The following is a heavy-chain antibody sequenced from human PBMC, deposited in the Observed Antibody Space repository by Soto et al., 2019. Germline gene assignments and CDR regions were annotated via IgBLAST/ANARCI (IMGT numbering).Heavy chain of an antibody. CDR2: MQPSSGRT. CDR1: GYSFTSLD. CDR3: ARGVSAGVDY. Sequence: ASVKVSCKASGYSFTSLDINWVRQTTGQGLEWMGWMQPSSGRTGYAQKFQGRVTMTRDTSINTAYMELTTLTSDDTAFYYCARGVSAGVDYWGQGTLVTVSS. J-gene: IGHJ4*02. V-gene: IGHV1-8*01. D-gene: IGHD1-26*01.